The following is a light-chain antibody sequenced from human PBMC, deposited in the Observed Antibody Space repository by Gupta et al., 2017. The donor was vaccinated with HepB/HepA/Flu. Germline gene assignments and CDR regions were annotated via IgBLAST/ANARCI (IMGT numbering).Light chain of an antibody. V-gene: IGKV1-5*03. Sequence: IQMTQSPSTLSASVGDRVTITCRASQSINTCLAWYQQKPEKAPKLLIYKASGLESGVPSRFSGSGSGTEFTLTISSLQPDDFATYYCQQYDSHLCSFGQGTKLEIK. CDR1: QSINTC. CDR3: QQYDSHLCS. CDR2: KAS. J-gene: IGKJ2*04.